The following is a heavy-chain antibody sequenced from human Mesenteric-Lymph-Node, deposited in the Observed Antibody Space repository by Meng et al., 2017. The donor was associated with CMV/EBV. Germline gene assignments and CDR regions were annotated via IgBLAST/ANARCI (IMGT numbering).Heavy chain of an antibody. Sequence: CAVYGGSFSGYCWSWIRQRPGKGLEWIGEINHSGSTNYNPSLKRRVTISVDTSKNQFSLKLSSVTAADTAGYYCARGKGWFGEIDYWGQGTLVTVSS. V-gene: IGHV4-34*01. CDR2: INHSGST. J-gene: IGHJ4*02. D-gene: IGHD3-10*01. CDR1: GGSFSGYC. CDR3: ARGKGWFGEIDY.